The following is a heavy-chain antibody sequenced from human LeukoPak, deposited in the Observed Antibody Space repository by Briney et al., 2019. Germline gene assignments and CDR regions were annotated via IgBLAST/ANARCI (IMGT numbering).Heavy chain of an antibody. CDR3: ARMGVPAAAWFDP. V-gene: IGHV4-59*12. Sequence: SETLSLTCTVSGGSISSYYWSWIRQPPGKGLEWIGYIYYSGSTNYNPSLKSRVTISVDTSKNQFPLKLSSVTAADTAVYYCARMGVPAAAWFDPWGQGTLVTVSS. J-gene: IGHJ5*02. CDR1: GGSISSYY. D-gene: IGHD2-2*01. CDR2: IYYSGST.